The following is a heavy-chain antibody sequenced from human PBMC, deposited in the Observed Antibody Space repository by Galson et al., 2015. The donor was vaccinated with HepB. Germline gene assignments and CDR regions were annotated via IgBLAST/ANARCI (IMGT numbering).Heavy chain of an antibody. D-gene: IGHD3-16*02. Sequence: SVKVSCKASGGTFSSYAISWVRQAPGQGLEWMGGIIPIFGTANYAQKSQGRVTITADESTSTAYMELSSLRSEDTAVYYCARDVVMITFGGVIAMPWFDPWGQGTLVTVSS. J-gene: IGHJ5*02. CDR3: ARDVVMITFGGVIAMPWFDP. CDR2: IIPIFGTA. CDR1: GGTFSSYA. V-gene: IGHV1-69*13.